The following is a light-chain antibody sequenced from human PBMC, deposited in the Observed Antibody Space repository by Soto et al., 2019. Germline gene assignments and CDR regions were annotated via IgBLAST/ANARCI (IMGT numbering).Light chain of an antibody. V-gene: IGKV1-5*01. Sequence: IQMTQSPSTLSASVGDRVTITCRASQTVSNWLAWYQQKPGKVPKVLIYDASKLKSGVPSRFSGSGSGTEFTLTISSLQPEDFATYYCQQYSSYSTFGQGTKVDIK. J-gene: IGKJ1*01. CDR2: DAS. CDR3: QQYSSYST. CDR1: QTVSNW.